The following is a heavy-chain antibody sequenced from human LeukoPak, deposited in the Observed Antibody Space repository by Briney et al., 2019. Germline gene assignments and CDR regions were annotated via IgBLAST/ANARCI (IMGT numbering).Heavy chain of an antibody. Sequence: PSETLSLTCAVYGGSFSGYYWSWIRQPPGEGLEWIGEINHSGSTNYNPSLKSRVTISVDTSKNQFSLKLSSVTAADTAVYYCARGKRWLQLVRFGYFDYWGQGTLVTVSS. V-gene: IGHV4-34*01. CDR1: GGSFSGYY. D-gene: IGHD5-24*01. CDR2: INHSGST. J-gene: IGHJ4*02. CDR3: ARGKRWLQLVRFGYFDY.